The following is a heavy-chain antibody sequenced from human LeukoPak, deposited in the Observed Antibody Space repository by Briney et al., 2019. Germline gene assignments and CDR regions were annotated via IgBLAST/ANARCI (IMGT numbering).Heavy chain of an antibody. D-gene: IGHD1-26*01. J-gene: IGHJ4*02. Sequence: GGSLRISCAASGFTFSGYWMSWVRQTPEKGLEWVANIKQDGYEKYYVDSVMGRFTISRDNAKNSLYLQMNSLRADDTAIYYCARDKIVGPTTLDYWGQGTLVTASS. CDR2: IKQDGYEK. CDR3: ARDKIVGPTTLDY. V-gene: IGHV3-7*01. CDR1: GFTFSGYW.